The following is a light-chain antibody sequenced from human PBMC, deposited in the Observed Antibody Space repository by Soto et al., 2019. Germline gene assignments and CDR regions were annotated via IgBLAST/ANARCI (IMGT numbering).Light chain of an antibody. J-gene: IGKJ4*01. Sequence: DIQMSQSPSTLSASVGDRVTITWRASQSINSWLAWYQQKPGKAPKLLLYKASSLESGVPSRFSGSGSGTEFTLTISSLQPDDFGTYYCQQYDTSPLTFGGGTKVDIK. CDR3: QQYDTSPLT. V-gene: IGKV1-5*03. CDR1: QSINSW. CDR2: KAS.